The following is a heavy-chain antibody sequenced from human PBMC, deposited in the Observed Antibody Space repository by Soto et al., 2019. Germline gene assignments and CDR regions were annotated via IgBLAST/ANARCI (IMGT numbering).Heavy chain of an antibody. CDR2: ISSSDSTI. CDR3: ARADNWNDYYYYGMDV. Sequence: EVQLVESGGGLVQPGGSLRLSCAASGFTFSSYEMNWVRQAPGKGLEWVSYISSSDSTIYYADSVKGRFTISRDNAKNSLYLQMNSLRGEDTAVYYCARADNWNDYYYYGMDVWGQGTTVTVSS. CDR1: GFTFSSYE. D-gene: IGHD1-1*01. J-gene: IGHJ6*02. V-gene: IGHV3-48*03.